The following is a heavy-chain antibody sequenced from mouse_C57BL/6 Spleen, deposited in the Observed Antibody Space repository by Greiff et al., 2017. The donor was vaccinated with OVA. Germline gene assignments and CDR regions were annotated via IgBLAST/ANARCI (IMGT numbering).Heavy chain of an antibody. CDR2: IDPSDSYT. CDR3: ARCGEYYDYEAWFAD. Sequence: QVQLQQPGAELVRPGTSVKLSCKASGYTFTSYWMHWVKQRPGQGLEWIGVIDPSDSYTNYNQKFKGKATLTVDPSSSTAYMQLSSLTTEDSAVNYCARCGEYYDYEAWFADWGQGTLVTVSA. V-gene: IGHV1-59*01. CDR1: GYTFTSYW. D-gene: IGHD2-4*01. J-gene: IGHJ3*01.